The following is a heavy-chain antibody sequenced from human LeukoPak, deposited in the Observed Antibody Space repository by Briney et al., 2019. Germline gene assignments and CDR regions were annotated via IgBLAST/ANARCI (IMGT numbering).Heavy chain of an antibody. D-gene: IGHD2-2*01. CDR2: IKQDGTAK. V-gene: IGHV3-7*01. CDR3: VRLAAVPAAVVRGFFDF. J-gene: IGHJ4*02. CDR1: GFTFSGYC. Sequence: PGESLRLSCAASGFTFSGYCMSWVRQSPGKGLEWVANIKQDGTAKYYVDSVKGRFTISRDNAKNSLYLQLDNLRAEDTAVYYCVRLAAVPAAVVRGFFDFWGQGTLVTVSS.